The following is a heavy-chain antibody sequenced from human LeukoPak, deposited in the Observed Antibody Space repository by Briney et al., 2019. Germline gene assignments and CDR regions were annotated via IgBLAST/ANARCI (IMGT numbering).Heavy chain of an antibody. CDR3: AKALGDYGSLYYFDY. V-gene: IGHV3-23*01. D-gene: IGHD4-17*01. J-gene: IGHJ4*02. CDR2: ISGSGGST. CDR1: GFTFSSYA. Sequence: GGSLRLSCAASGFTFSSYAMSWVRQAPGKGLEWVSAISGSGGSTYYADSVKGRFTISRDNSKNTLHLQMNSLRAEDTAVYYCAKALGDYGSLYYFDYWGQGTLVTVSS.